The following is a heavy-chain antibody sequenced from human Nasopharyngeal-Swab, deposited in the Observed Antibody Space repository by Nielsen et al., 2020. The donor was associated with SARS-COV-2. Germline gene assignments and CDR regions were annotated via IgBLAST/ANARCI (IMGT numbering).Heavy chain of an antibody. J-gene: IGHJ4*02. V-gene: IGHV4-59*01. CDR3: AREEEVVSFFDS. CDR2: VFGSGST. Sequence: IRQPPGKGLEWIGYVFGSGSTNYNPALKSRVNITVDTNRNQISLEVRSMTAADTAVYFCAREEEVVSFFDSWGQGNLVTVSS.